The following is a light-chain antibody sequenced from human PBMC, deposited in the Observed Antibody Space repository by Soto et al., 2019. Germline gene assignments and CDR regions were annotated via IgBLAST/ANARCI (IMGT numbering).Light chain of an antibody. J-gene: IGKJ2*01. V-gene: IGKV1-39*01. CDR2: AAS. Sequence: DIQMTQSPSSLSASAGDIVTITCRASQSISTYLNWYQQKPGKAPKVLIYAASSLQSGVPSRFSGSGSGTDFTLTIGSLQPEDFATYYCQQSYSTPYTFGQGTKLEIK. CDR3: QQSYSTPYT. CDR1: QSISTY.